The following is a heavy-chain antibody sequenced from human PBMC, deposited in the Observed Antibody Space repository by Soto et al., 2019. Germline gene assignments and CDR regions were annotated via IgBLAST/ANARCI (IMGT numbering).Heavy chain of an antibody. V-gene: IGHV3-30*18. D-gene: IGHD1-26*01. CDR3: AKGLVGYVFGVQDYYFGMDV. CDR2: ISYDGNNK. J-gene: IGHJ6*02. CDR1: GFKFSTYG. Sequence: QVPLVESGGGVVQPGRSLRLSCGASGFKFSTYGMHWVRQAPGKGLEWVAVISYDGNNKDYADSVKGRFTISRDNSKNTSYLQMNSLRVEDTAVYYCAKGLVGYVFGVQDYYFGMDVWGQGTTVAVSS.